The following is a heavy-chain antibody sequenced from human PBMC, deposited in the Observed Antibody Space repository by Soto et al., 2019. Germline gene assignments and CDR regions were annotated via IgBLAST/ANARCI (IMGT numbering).Heavy chain of an antibody. Sequence: ASVKVSCKASGYTFTSYGISWVLQAPGQGLEWMGWISAYNGNTNYAQKLQGRVTMTTDTSTSTAYMELRSLRSDDTAVYYCARDRGAATIDWFDPWGQGTLVTVSS. D-gene: IGHD2-15*01. J-gene: IGHJ5*02. CDR1: GYTFTSYG. CDR3: ARDRGAATIDWFDP. V-gene: IGHV1-18*01. CDR2: ISAYNGNT.